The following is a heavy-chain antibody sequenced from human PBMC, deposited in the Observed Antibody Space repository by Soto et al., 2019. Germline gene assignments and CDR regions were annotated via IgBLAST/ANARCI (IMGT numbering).Heavy chain of an antibody. V-gene: IGHV3-21*01. J-gene: IGHJ4*02. Sequence: GGSLRLSCAASGFTFSSYSMNWVRQAPGKGLEWVSAISSSSSYIYYADSVKGRFTISRDNAKNSLYLQMNSLRAEDTAVYYCARVHYYDSSGYYLWGQGTLVTVSS. CDR3: ARVHYYDSSGYYL. D-gene: IGHD3-22*01. CDR2: ISSSSSYI. CDR1: GFTFSSYS.